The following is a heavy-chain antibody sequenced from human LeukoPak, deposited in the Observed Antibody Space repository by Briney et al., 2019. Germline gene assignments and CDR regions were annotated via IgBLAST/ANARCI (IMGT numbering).Heavy chain of an antibody. V-gene: IGHV3-21*04. J-gene: IGHJ4*02. Sequence: GGSLRLSCAASGFTFSSYSMHWVRQAPGKGLEWVSFISSSSSYIYYADSVKGRFTISRDNAKNSLYLQMNSLRAEDTALYYCAKDRTPGGSAGYFDYWGQRTLVTVSS. D-gene: IGHD2-15*01. CDR2: ISSSSSYI. CDR1: GFTFSSYS. CDR3: AKDRTPGGSAGYFDY.